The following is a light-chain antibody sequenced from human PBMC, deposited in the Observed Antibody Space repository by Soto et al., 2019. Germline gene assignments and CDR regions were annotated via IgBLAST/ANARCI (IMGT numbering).Light chain of an antibody. V-gene: IGLV2-14*01. CDR3: SSYARSSPLLNV. CDR1: SSDVGGYNY. CDR2: DVS. Sequence: QSVLTQPASVSGSPGQSITLSCTGTSSDVGGYNYVSWYQQHPGKAPKLMIYDVSNRPSGVSNRFSGSKSANTASLTISGLQAADDADYCCSSYARSSPLLNVFGTRTKVTVL. J-gene: IGLJ1*01.